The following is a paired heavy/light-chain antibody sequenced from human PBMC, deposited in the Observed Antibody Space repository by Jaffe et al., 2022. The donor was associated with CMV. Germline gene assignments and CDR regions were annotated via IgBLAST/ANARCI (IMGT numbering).Heavy chain of an antibody. V-gene: IGHV4-39*01. D-gene: IGHD2-15*01. CDR2: IFYSGSA. CDR3: ARHIYCIGGSCSKYYYYYGMDV. CDR1: GGSISSSNYY. Sequence: QLPLQESGPGLVKPSETLSLTCTVSGGSISSSNYYWGWIRQPPGKGLEWIGSIFYSGSAYYNPSLKSRVTISVDTSKSQFSLELSSVTAADTAVYYCARHIYCIGGSCSKYYYYYGMDVWGQGTTVTVSS. J-gene: IGHJ6*02.
Light chain of an antibody. J-gene: IGLJ3*02. Sequence: QSALTQPASVSGSPGQSITISCTGTSSDVGGYNYVSWYQQHPGKAPKLMIYDVSNRPSGVSNRFSGSKSGNTASLTISGLQAEDEADYYCTSYTSSSTWVFGGGTKLTVL. CDR2: DVS. CDR1: SSDVGGYNY. V-gene: IGLV2-14*03. CDR3: TSYTSSSTWV.